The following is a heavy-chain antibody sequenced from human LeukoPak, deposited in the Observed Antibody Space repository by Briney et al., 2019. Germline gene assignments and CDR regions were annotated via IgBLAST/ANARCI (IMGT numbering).Heavy chain of an antibody. V-gene: IGHV1-8*03. D-gene: IGHD3-9*01. CDR2: MNPNSGNT. J-gene: IGHJ4*02. CDR3: ARGGILTGYYIFDY. Sequence: ASVKVSCKASGYTFTSYDINWVRQATGQGLEWMGWMNPNSGNTGYAQKFQGRVTITRNTSISTAYRELSSLRSEDTAVYYCARGGILTGYYIFDYWGQGTLVTVSS. CDR1: GYTFTSYD.